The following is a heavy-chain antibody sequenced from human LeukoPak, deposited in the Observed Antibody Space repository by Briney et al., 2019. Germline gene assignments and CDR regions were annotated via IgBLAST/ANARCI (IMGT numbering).Heavy chain of an antibody. Sequence: ASVTVSCKASGYTFTGYYMHWVRQAPGQGLECMGWISAYNGNTNYAQKFQGRVTITTDTSTSTAYMELRSLRSDDTAVYYCARVPGYSSGWFPIDYWGQGTLVTVSS. D-gene: IGHD6-19*01. CDR2: ISAYNGNT. V-gene: IGHV1-18*04. CDR1: GYTFTGYY. CDR3: ARVPGYSSGWFPIDY. J-gene: IGHJ4*02.